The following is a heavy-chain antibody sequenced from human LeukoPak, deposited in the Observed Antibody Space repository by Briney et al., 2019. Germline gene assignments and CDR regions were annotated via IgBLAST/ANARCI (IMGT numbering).Heavy chain of an antibody. CDR1: GDSVSSNSAA. CDR3: ARQTKTWNIGTTENWFDP. J-gene: IGHJ5*02. CDR2: TYYRSKWYN. D-gene: IGHD1/OR15-1a*01. Sequence: SQTLSLTCAISGDSVSSNSAAWNWIRQSPSRGLEWLGRTYYRSKWYNDYAVSVKSRITINPDTSKNQFSLQLNSVTPEDTAVYYCARQTKTWNIGTTENWFDPWGQGTLVTVSS. V-gene: IGHV6-1*01.